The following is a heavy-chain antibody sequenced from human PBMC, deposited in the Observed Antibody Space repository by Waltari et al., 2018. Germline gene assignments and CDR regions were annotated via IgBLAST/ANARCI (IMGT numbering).Heavy chain of an antibody. CDR1: GVTVTTHY. CDR3: ARAESGGMFDYYYGMDV. D-gene: IGHD2-15*01. J-gene: IGHJ6*02. V-gene: IGHV3-53*01. CDR2: IYSGGIT. Sequence: ELKLVESGGGLIKPGGSRRPSWAAAGVTVTTHYMSGVRQAQGKGLEWISVIYSGGITYYADSVKGRFTISRDSYRNTLSLQMISLRAEDTAVYYCARAESGGMFDYYYGMDVWGQGTTVTVSS.